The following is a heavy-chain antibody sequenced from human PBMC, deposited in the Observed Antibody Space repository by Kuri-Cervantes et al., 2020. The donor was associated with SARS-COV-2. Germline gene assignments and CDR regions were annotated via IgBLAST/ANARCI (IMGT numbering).Heavy chain of an antibody. D-gene: IGHD2-8*01. CDR3: ARHFQLVYTYYFNS. V-gene: IGHV3-74*01. Sequence: GESLKISCAASKFSFSNYWMNWVRQAPGQGLVWVSRINGDGSSTTYADSVKGRFTISRDNAKNTLFLQMNSLRAEDTAVYYCARHFQLVYTYYFNSWGRGLLVTVSS. J-gene: IGHJ4*02. CDR1: KFSFSNYW. CDR2: INGDGSST.